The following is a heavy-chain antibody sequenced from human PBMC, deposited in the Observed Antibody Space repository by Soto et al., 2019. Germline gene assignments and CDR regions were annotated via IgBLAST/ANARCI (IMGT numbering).Heavy chain of an antibody. J-gene: IGHJ4*02. Sequence: QIQLVQSGAEVLRPGASVKVSCKASGYIFTDFSISWVRQAPGQGLEWIGWIGTYSGRSDSAQKVRGRLTMTTDTSTTTAYMDLRSLRFDDTAVYYCARRHGDPSSAAGFDYWGQGTLVSVSS. CDR2: IGTYSGRS. CDR1: GYIFTDFS. D-gene: IGHD2-15*01. CDR3: ARRHGDPSSAAGFDY. V-gene: IGHV1-18*01.